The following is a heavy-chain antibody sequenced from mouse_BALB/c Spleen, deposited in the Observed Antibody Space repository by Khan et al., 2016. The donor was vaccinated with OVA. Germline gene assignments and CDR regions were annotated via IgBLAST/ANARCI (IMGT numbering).Heavy chain of an antibody. Sequence: EVQLQESGPSLVQPSQTLSLTCSVTGDSISSGYWSWIRKFPGNKLEYMGYMISSGYTYYHPSLKSRLSITRHTSKNQYYLQLNSVTTEDTATYYCARSTYRYAFAYWGQGTLVTVSA. D-gene: IGHD2-14*01. CDR2: MISSGYT. V-gene: IGHV3-8*02. CDR1: GDSISSGY. CDR3: ARSTYRYAFAY. J-gene: IGHJ3*01.